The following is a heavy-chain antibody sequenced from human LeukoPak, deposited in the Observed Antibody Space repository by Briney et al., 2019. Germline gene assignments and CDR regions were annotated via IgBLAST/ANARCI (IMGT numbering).Heavy chain of an antibody. CDR3: ARQAVTKEFDY. J-gene: IGHJ4*02. CDR2: MNPNSGNT. Sequence: ASVKVSCRASGYTFTSYDINWVRQATGQGLEWMGWMNPNSGNTGYAQKFQGRVTMTRNTSISTAYMELRSLRSDDTAVYYCARQAVTKEFDYWGQGTLVTVSS. CDR1: GYTFTSYD. D-gene: IGHD4-17*01. V-gene: IGHV1-8*01.